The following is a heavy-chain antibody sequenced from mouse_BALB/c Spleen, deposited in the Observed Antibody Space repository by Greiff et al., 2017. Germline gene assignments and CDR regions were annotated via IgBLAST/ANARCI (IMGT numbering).Heavy chain of an antibody. J-gene: IGHJ2*01. V-gene: IGHV1-82*01. CDR2: IYPGDGDT. Sequence: VQLVESGPELVKPGASVKISCKASGYAFSSSWMNWVKQRPGQGLEWIGRIYPGDGDTNYNGKFKGKATLTADKSSSTAYMQLSSLTSVDSAVYFCARNYGSSHYFDYWGQGTTLTVSS. CDR3: ARNYGSSHYFDY. D-gene: IGHD1-1*01. CDR1: GYAFSSSW.